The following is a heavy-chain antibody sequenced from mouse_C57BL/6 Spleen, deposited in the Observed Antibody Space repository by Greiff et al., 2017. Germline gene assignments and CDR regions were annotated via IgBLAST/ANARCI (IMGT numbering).Heavy chain of an antibody. CDR1: GYTFTSYW. CDR3: AREGDYYGSSYDFAY. V-gene: IGHV1-64*01. Sequence: QVQLQQPGAELVKPGASVKLSCKASGYTFTSYWMHWVKQRPGQGLEWIGMIHPNSGSTNYNEKFKSKATLTVDKSSSTAYMQLSSLTSEDAAVYYCAREGDYYGSSYDFAYWGQGTLVTVSA. J-gene: IGHJ3*01. D-gene: IGHD1-1*01. CDR2: IHPNSGST.